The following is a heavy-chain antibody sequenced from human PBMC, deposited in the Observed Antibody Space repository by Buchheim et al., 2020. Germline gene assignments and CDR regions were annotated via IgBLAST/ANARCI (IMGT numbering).Heavy chain of an antibody. D-gene: IGHD3-22*01. V-gene: IGHV4-39*01. CDR2: IYYSGST. CDR3: ARLPRRPGSYYYDSSGSLFDY. CDR1: GGSISSSSYY. J-gene: IGHJ4*02. Sequence: QLQLQESGPGLVKPSETLSLTCTVSGGSISSSSYYWGWIRQPPGKGLEWIGSIYYSGSTYYNPSLKSRVTISVDTSKNQFSLKLSSVTAADTAVYYCARLPRRPGSYYYDSSGSLFDYWGQGTL.